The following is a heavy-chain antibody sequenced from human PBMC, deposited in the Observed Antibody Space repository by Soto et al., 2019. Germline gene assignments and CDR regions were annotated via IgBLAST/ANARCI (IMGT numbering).Heavy chain of an antibody. J-gene: IGHJ6*02. V-gene: IGHV4-34*01. D-gene: IGHD1-26*01. Sequence: SETLSLTCAVYGGSFSDYYGSWIRQPPGKGLEWIGEINHSGSTNYNPSLKSRVTISVDTSKNQFSLKLSSVTAADTAVYYCARPGGGGYYYGMDVWGQGTTVTVSS. CDR2: INHSGST. CDR1: GGSFSDYY. CDR3: ARPGGGGYYYGMDV.